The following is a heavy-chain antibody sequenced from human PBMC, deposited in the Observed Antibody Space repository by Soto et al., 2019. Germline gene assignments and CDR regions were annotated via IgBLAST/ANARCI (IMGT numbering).Heavy chain of an antibody. V-gene: IGHV1-69*13. CDR1: GGTFSKYA. CDR3: AQTLGLAVAGPGRFDL. J-gene: IGHJ2*01. Sequence: ASVKVSCKASGGTFSKYAISWVRQAPGQGLEWMGGITPFFGTANYAQKFQGRVTITADESMSTAYMELSRLRSEDTAVYYCAQTLGLAVAGPGRFDLWGRGTLVTVSS. D-gene: IGHD6-19*01. CDR2: ITPFFGTA.